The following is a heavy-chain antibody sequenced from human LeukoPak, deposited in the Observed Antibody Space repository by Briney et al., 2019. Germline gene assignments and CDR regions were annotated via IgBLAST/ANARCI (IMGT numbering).Heavy chain of an antibody. J-gene: IGHJ6*03. CDR1: GFTFSDYY. V-gene: IGHV3-11*04. D-gene: IGHD3-3*01. CDR2: ISSSSSTI. CDR3: ARDGTVLRFLEWFYYMDV. Sequence: PGGSLRLSCAASGFTFSDYYMSWIRQAPGKGLEWVSYISSSSSTIYYADSVKGRFTISRDNAKNSLYLQMNSLRAEDTAVYYCARDGTVLRFLEWFYYMDVWGKGTTVTVSS.